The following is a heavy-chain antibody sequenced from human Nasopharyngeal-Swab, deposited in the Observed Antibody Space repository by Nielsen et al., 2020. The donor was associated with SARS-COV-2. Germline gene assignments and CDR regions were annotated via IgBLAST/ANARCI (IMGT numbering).Heavy chain of an antibody. Sequence: ASVKVSCKASGYTFTGYYMHWVRRAPGQGLEWMGRINPNSGGTNYAQKFQGRVTMTRDTSISTAYMELSRLRSDDTAVYYCARDLGYIRYCSGGSCYQDYWGQGTLVTVSS. J-gene: IGHJ4*02. D-gene: IGHD2-15*01. CDR3: ARDLGYIRYCSGGSCYQDY. CDR2: INPNSGGT. V-gene: IGHV1-2*06. CDR1: GYTFTGYY.